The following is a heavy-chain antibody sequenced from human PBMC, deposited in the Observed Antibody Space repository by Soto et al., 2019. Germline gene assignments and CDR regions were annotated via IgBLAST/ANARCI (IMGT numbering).Heavy chain of an antibody. Sequence: QVQLQESGPGLVKPSQTLSLTCTVSGGSINSGGYCWSWIRQHPGKGLDWIGCISYGGSTSYNPSLKSRVTISVDTSKNQFSLKLTSVTAAATAVYYCSRAILVWGQGALITVSS. D-gene: IGHD2-15*01. CDR2: ISYGGST. V-gene: IGHV4-31*03. CDR1: GGSINSGGYC. J-gene: IGHJ4*02. CDR3: SRAILV.